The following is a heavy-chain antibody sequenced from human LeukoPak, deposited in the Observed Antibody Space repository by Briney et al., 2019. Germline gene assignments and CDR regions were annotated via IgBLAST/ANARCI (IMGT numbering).Heavy chain of an antibody. D-gene: IGHD4/OR15-4a*01. CDR2: ISPSGGST. J-gene: IGHJ4*02. CDR1: GYTFSNYG. Sequence: ASVKVSCKASGYTFSNYGISWVRQAPGQGPEWMGVISPSGGSTTYAQKFQGRVTLTRDMSTSTDYLELSSLRSEDTAVYYCARRAGAYSHPYDYWGQGTLVTVSS. CDR3: ARRAGAYSHPYDY. V-gene: IGHV1-46*01.